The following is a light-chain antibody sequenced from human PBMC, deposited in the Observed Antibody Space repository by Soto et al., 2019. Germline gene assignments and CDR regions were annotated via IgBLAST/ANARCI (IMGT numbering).Light chain of an antibody. V-gene: IGLV2-14*01. CDR1: SSDVGGYNY. CDR2: EVS. Sequence: QSVLTQPASMSGSPGQSITISCTGTSSDVGGYNYVSWYHQHPGKAPKLMIYEVSNRPSGVSNRFSGSKSSNTASLTISGLQAEDEADYYCSSYTSSSTVVFGGGTKVTVL. J-gene: IGLJ2*01. CDR3: SSYTSSSTVV.